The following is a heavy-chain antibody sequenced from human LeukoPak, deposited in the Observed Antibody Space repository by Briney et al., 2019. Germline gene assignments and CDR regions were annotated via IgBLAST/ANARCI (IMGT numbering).Heavy chain of an antibody. D-gene: IGHD3-3*01. Sequence: SETLSLTCTVSGGSISSYYWSWIRQPPGKGLEWIGYIYYSGSTNYNPSLKSRVTISVDTSKNQFSLKLSSVTAADTAVYYCARGVTIFGVVMTPFDYWGQGTLVTVSS. V-gene: IGHV4-59*12. CDR2: IYYSGST. CDR3: ARGVTIFGVVMTPFDY. J-gene: IGHJ4*02. CDR1: GGSISSYY.